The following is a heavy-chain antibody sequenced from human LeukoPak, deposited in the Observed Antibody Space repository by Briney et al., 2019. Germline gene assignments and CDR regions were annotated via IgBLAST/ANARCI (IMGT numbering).Heavy chain of an antibody. CDR3: ARRPRGYCSGGSCPYYFDY. J-gene: IGHJ4*02. CDR2: IYYSGST. Sequence: PSETLSLTCTVSGGSISSSSYYWDWIRQPPGKGLEWIGSIYYSGSTYYNPSLESRVTISVDTSKNQFSLKLSSVTAADTAVYYCARRPRGYCSGGSCPYYFDYWGQGTLVTVSS. D-gene: IGHD2-15*01. CDR1: GGSISSSSYY. V-gene: IGHV4-39*01.